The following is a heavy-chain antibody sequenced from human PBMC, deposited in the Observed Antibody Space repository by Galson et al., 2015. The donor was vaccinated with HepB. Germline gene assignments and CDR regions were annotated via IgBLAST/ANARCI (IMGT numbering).Heavy chain of an antibody. J-gene: IGHJ4*02. V-gene: IGHV5-51*01. Sequence: QSGAEVKKPGESLKISCKGSGYSFTSYWIGWVRQMPGKGLEWMGIIYPGDSDTRYSPSFQGQVTIPADKSISTAYLQWSSLKASDTAMYYCARQSFVVVPAVTRHFDYWGQGTLVTVSS. CDR1: GYSFTSYW. CDR3: ARQSFVVVPAVTRHFDY. CDR2: IYPGDSDT. D-gene: IGHD2-2*01.